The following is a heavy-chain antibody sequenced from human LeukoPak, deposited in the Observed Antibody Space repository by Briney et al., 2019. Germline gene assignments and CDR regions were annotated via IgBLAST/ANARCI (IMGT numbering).Heavy chain of an antibody. CDR1: AGSISSGDYD. CDR2: IYYSGST. Sequence: SPCLSLACTLSAGSISSGDYDWSWLRPPPGNGLEWIGYIYYSGSTYYHPSSKSRVTISVDTSKNQFSLKLSSVTAADTSVYYCAREGAAAGAYWGQGTLVTVSS. D-gene: IGHD6-13*01. CDR3: AREGAAAGAY. V-gene: IGHV4-30-4*01. J-gene: IGHJ4*02.